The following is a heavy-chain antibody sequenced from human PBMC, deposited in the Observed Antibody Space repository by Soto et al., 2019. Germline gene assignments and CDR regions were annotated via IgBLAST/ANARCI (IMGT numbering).Heavy chain of an antibody. J-gene: IGHJ5*02. CDR1: GGSINTNNYY. Sequence: QLHLQESGPGPVKPSGTLSLTCTVSGGSINTNNYYWGWVRQPPGKGLEWIGSVFYNGTTYYSTSLKSRVTISLATSRTQFSLKLDSVTAADTAVYYCARLVVVSPVANAWGQGPLVTVSS. D-gene: IGHD2-15*01. CDR3: ARLVVVSPVANA. CDR2: VFYNGTT. V-gene: IGHV4-39*01.